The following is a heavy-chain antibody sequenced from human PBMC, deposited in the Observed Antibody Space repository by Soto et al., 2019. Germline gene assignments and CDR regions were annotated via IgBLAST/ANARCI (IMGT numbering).Heavy chain of an antibody. CDR1: GGSFSGYY. D-gene: IGHD3-10*01. Sequence: PSETLSLTCAVYGGSFSGYYWSWIRQPPGKGLEWIGEINHSGSTNYNPSLKSRVTISVDTSKNQFSLKLSSVTAADTAVYYCARGLSIGGWFDPWGQGTLVTVSS. J-gene: IGHJ5*02. V-gene: IGHV4-34*01. CDR3: ARGLSIGGWFDP. CDR2: INHSGST.